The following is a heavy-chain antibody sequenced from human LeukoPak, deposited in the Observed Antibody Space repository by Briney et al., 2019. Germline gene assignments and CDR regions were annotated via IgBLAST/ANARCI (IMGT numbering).Heavy chain of an antibody. CDR1: GGSISSGGYY. V-gene: IGHV4-31*03. J-gene: IGHJ4*02. D-gene: IGHD3-3*01. CDR3: ARMYYDFWTPLYYFDY. Sequence: SETLSLTCTVSGGSISSGGYYWSWIRQHPGKGLEWIGYIYYSGSTYYNPSLKSRVTISVDTSKNQFSLKLSSVTAADTAVYYCARMYYDFWTPLYYFDYWGQGTLVTVSS. CDR2: IYYSGST.